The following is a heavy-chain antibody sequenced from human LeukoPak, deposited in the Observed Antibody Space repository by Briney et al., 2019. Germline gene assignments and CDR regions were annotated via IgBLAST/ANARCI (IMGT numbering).Heavy chain of an antibody. V-gene: IGHV3-74*01. Sequence: PGGSLRLSCAVSGFTFSSYAMSWVRQAPGKGLVWVSRINSDGSSTSHADSVKGRFTISRDNAKNTLYLQMNSLRAEDTAVYYCAREGGYSHAFDYWGQGTLVTVSS. CDR1: GFTFSSYA. D-gene: IGHD3-22*01. CDR2: INSDGSST. CDR3: AREGGYSHAFDY. J-gene: IGHJ4*02.